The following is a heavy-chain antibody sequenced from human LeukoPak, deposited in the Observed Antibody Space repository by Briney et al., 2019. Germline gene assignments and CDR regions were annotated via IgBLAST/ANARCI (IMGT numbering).Heavy chain of an antibody. V-gene: IGHV1-18*01. J-gene: IGHJ4*02. CDR1: GYTFSRHE. CDR2: VNTENGET. D-gene: IGHD3-10*01. Sequence: ASVKVSCKASGYTFSRHEIAWVRQAPGQGLEWMGWVNTENGETKYAHNVQGRVAMTADTTTNSAYMELRSLRSDDTAKYYCARVLSRRSSGVDSWGQGTLVTVS. CDR3: ARVLSRRSSGVDS.